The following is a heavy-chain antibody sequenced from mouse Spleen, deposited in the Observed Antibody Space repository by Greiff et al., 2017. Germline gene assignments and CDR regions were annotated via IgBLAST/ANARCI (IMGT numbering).Heavy chain of an antibody. J-gene: IGHJ4*01. CDR2: ISSGGGNT. D-gene: IGHD3-1*01. V-gene: IGHV5-9*04. Sequence: EVKLVESGGGLVKLGGSLKLSCAASGFTFSSYAMSWVRQTPEKRLEWVATISSGGGNTYYPDSVKGRFTISRDNAKNTLYLQMSSLKSEDTAMYYCARRGATSYYYAMDYWGQGTSVTVSS. CDR3: ARRGATSYYYAMDY. CDR1: GFTFSSYA.